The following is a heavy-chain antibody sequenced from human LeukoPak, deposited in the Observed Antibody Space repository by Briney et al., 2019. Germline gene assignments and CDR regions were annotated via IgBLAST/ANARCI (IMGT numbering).Heavy chain of an antibody. J-gene: IGHJ4*02. V-gene: IGHV1-69*05. D-gene: IGHD5-18*01. CDR2: IIPIFGTA. CDR1: GGTFSSYA. CDR3: ARARYGYSYKAPLDY. Sequence: GSSVKVSCKASGGTFSSYAISWVRQAPGQGLEWMGGIIPIFGTASYAQKFQGRVTITTDEPTSTAYMELSSLRSEDTAVYYCARARYGYSYKAPLDYWGQGTLVTVSS.